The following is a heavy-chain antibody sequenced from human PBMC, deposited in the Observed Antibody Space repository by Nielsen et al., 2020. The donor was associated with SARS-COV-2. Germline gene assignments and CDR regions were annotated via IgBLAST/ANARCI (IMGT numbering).Heavy chain of an antibody. V-gene: IGHV1-18*01. CDR2: ISVYRGST. J-gene: IGHJ4*02. CDR3: VRDAEGFDY. CDR1: GYIFINYP. Sequence: ASVKVSCKASGYIFINYPVSWVRQAPGQGLEWLGWISVYRGSTKYAQKMHGRITITRETSTSTVYLDLTSLTSDDTAVYYCVRDAEGFDYWGQGTLVAVSS.